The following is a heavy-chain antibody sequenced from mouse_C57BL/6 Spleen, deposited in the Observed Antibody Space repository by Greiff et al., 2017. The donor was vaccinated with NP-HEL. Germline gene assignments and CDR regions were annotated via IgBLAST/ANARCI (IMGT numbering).Heavy chain of an antibody. CDR1: GFTFSSYA. D-gene: IGHD1-1*01. V-gene: IGHV5-4*01. CDR3: AREDYYGSSCYFDY. CDR2: ISDGGSYT. J-gene: IGHJ2*01. Sequence: DVHLVESGGGLVKPGGSLKLSCAASGFTFSSYAMSWVRQTPEKRLEWVATISDGGSYTYYPDNVKGRFTISRDNAKNNLYLQMSHLKSEDTAMYYCAREDYYGSSCYFDYWGQGTTLTVSS.